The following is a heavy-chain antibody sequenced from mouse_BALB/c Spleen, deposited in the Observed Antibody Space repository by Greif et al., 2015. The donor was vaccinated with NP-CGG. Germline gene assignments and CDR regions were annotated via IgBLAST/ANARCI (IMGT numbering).Heavy chain of an antibody. V-gene: IGHV5-17*02. CDR1: GFNFSSFG. Sequence: EVKLVESGGGLVQPGGSRKISCAASGFNFSSFGMHWVRQAPEKGLEWVAYISSGSSTIYYADTVKGRFTISRDNPKNTLFLQMTSLRSEDTAMYYCARYDYYFDYWGQGTTLTVSS. J-gene: IGHJ2*01. CDR2: ISSGSSTI. D-gene: IGHD2-4*01. CDR3: ARYDYYFDY.